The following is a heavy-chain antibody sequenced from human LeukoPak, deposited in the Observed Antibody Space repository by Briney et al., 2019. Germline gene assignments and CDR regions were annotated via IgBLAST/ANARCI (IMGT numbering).Heavy chain of an antibody. CDR3: AREDGYCSGGNCYSYFDS. D-gene: IGHD2-15*01. Sequence: GGSLRLSCAASGFTVSSNYMSWVRQAPGKGLEWVAYIKKTGSETYYVDSVKGRFTITRDNTGNSLFLQMYSLRAEDTAVYFCAREDGYCSGGNCYSYFDSWGQGTLVTVSS. CDR2: IKKTGSET. CDR1: GFTVSSNY. J-gene: IGHJ4*02. V-gene: IGHV3-7*01.